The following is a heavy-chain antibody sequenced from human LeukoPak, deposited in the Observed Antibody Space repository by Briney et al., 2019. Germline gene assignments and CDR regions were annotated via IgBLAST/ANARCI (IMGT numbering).Heavy chain of an antibody. Sequence: GGSLRLSCAASGFTFSSYSMNWFLQAPGKGLQWVSSITSSSSYIYYADSVKGRFTISRDNAKNSLYLQMNSLSAADTAVYYCASDVSYRGRASWFDPWGQGTLVTVSS. CDR1: GFTFSSYS. J-gene: IGHJ5*02. D-gene: IGHD3-16*02. V-gene: IGHV3-21*01. CDR2: ITSSSSYI. CDR3: ASDVSYRGRASWFDP.